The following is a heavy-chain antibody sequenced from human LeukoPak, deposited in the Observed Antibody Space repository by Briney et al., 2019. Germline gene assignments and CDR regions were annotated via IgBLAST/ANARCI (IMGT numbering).Heavy chain of an antibody. CDR1: GGTFSSYA. J-gene: IGHJ5*02. Sequence: SVKVSCKASGGTFSSYAISWVRQAPGQGLEWMGGIIPIFGTANYAQKFQGRVTITADKSTSTAYMELSSLRSEDTAVYYCARRRDGHNSIVWFDPWGQGTLVTVSS. CDR3: ARRRDGHNSIVWFDP. D-gene: IGHD5-24*01. CDR2: IIPIFGTA. V-gene: IGHV1-69*06.